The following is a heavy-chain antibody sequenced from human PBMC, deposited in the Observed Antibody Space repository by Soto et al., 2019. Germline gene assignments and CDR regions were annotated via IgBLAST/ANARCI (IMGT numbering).Heavy chain of an antibody. CDR1: GGSISSYY. CDR2: IYYSGST. D-gene: IGHD2-15*01. J-gene: IGHJ5*02. V-gene: IGHV4-59*01. Sequence: PSETLSLTCTVSGGSISSYYWSWIRQPPGKGLEWIGYIYYSGSTNYNPSLKSRVTISVDTSKNQFSLKLSSVTAADTAVYYCARRYCSGGSCYSHNWFDPWGQGTLVTVSS. CDR3: ARRYCSGGSCYSHNWFDP.